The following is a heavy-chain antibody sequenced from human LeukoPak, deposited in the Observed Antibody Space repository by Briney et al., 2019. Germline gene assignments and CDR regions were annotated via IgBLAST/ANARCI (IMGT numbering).Heavy chain of an antibody. V-gene: IGHV4-31*03. CDR3: ARAGDGYNYVNVDY. J-gene: IGHJ4*02. CDR2: IYYSGST. CDR1: GGSISSGGYY. Sequence: PSQTLSLTCTVSGGSISSGGYYRSWIRQHPGKGLEWIGCIYYSGSTYYNPSLKSRVTISVDTSKNQFSLKLSSVTAADTAVYYCARAGDGYNYVNVDYWGQGTLVTVSS. D-gene: IGHD5-24*01.